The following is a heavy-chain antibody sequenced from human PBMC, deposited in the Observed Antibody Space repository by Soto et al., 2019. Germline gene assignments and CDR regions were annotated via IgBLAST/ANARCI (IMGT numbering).Heavy chain of an antibody. J-gene: IGHJ4*02. CDR1: VFTFSSYG. V-gene: IGHV3-33*01. Sequence: VGSLRLSCAAPVFTFSSYGMHCVRHSPGKWLEWVAVIWYDGSNKYYADSVKGRFTISRDNSKNTLYLQMNSLRAEDTAVYYCARTPKTGYSSGWHYYEYWGQGTLVTVSS. CDR3: ARTPKTGYSSGWHYYEY. CDR2: IWYDGSNK. D-gene: IGHD6-19*01.